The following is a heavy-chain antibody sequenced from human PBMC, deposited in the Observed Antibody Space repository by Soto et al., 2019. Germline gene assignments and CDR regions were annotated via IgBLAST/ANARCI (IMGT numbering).Heavy chain of an antibody. V-gene: IGHV3-33*01. CDR2: IWYDGSNK. CDR1: GFTFSSYG. J-gene: IGHJ4*02. Sequence: GGSLRLSCAASGFTFSSYGMHWVRQAPGKGLEWVAVIWYDGSNKYYADSVKGRFTISRDNSKNTLYLQMNSLRAEDTAVYYCARDIWNYGSGSYYPGPFDYWGQGTLVTVPS. CDR3: ARDIWNYGSGSYYPGPFDY. D-gene: IGHD3-10*01.